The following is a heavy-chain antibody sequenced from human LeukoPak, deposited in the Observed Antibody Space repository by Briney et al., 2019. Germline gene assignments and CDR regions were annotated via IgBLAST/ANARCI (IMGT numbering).Heavy chain of an antibody. V-gene: IGHV3-20*04. Sequence: GGSLRLSCAASGFTIDGFGMSWVRQVPGKGLEWVSGISWNGGSADYADSVKGRFTISRDNSKNSLFLQMNSVRAEDTALYYCARDGSSGWYSDYWGQGTLVTVSS. CDR3: ARDGSSGWYSDY. D-gene: IGHD6-19*01. J-gene: IGHJ4*02. CDR1: GFTIDGFG. CDR2: ISWNGGSA.